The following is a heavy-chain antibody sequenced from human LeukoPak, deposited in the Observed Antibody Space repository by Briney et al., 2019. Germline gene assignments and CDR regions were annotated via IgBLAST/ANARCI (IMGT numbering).Heavy chain of an antibody. D-gene: IGHD3-3*01. J-gene: IGHJ4*02. CDR2: ISYDGSHK. CDR3: ARDRIPTLRFLEWAPVDY. Sequence: GGSLRLSCAASGFTFNTYAMHWVRQAPGKGLEWVALISYDGSHKKYAESVKGRFTIFKDLSKSTLHLQMNSLRIEDTAVYFCARDRIPTLRFLEWAPVDYWGQGSLVTVSS. CDR1: GFTFNTYA. V-gene: IGHV3-30-3*01.